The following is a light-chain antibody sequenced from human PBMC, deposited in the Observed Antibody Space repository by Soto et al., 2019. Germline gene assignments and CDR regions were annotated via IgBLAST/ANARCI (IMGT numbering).Light chain of an antibody. V-gene: IGKV1-5*01. CDR1: KNIGRW. CDR2: DAS. Sequence: DIQVTQSPSTLSVSVGDRVTITCRATKNIGRWLAWLQQKPGKAPKLLIYDASTLESGDPSRFSGSGSGTEFTLTISSLQPDDFATYYCQHYNSYSEAFGQGTKVDIK. CDR3: QHYNSYSEA. J-gene: IGKJ1*01.